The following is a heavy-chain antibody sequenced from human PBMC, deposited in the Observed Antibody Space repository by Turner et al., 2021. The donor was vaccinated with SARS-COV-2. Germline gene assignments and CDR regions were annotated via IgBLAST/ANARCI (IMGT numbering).Heavy chain of an antibody. D-gene: IGHD1-7*01. J-gene: IGHJ4*02. CDR2: VYYSGST. V-gene: IGHV4-30-4*08. CDR1: GDSISSGGYY. Sequence: QVQLQESGPGLVKPSQTLSLTCTVSGDSISSGGYYWSWIRQRPGRGLEWIGNVYYSGSTYYNPSLKSRVTTSVDTSKNQFSLKLSSVTAADTAVYYCARVPRYNWNYSFDYWGQGTLVTVSS. CDR3: ARVPRYNWNYSFDY.